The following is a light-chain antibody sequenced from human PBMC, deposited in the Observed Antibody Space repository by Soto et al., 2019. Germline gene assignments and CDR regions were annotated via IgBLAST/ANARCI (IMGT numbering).Light chain of an antibody. Sequence: QPVLTQSPSASASLGASVKLTCTLSSGHSSYAIAWHQQQPEKGPRYLMKVNSDGSHSKGDGIPDRLSGSSSGAERYLTISSLQSEDEADYYCQTWGTGIRVFGTGTKVTVL. J-gene: IGLJ1*01. CDR3: QTWGTGIRV. CDR2: VNSDGSH. CDR1: SGHSSYA. V-gene: IGLV4-69*01.